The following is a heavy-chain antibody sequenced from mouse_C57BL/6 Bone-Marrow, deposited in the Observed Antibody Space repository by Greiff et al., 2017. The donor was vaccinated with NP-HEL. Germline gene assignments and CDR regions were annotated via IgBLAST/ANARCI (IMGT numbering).Heavy chain of an antibody. D-gene: IGHD2-3*01. CDR3: ARWDGYYPYWYYDV. CDR2: IHPNSGST. V-gene: IGHV1-64*01. CDR1: GYTFTSYW. Sequence: VQLQQPGAELVKPGASVKLSCKASGYTFTSYWMHWVKQRPGQGLEWIGMIHPNSGSTNYNEKFKSKATLTVDKSSSTAYMQLSSLTSEDSAVYYCARWDGYYPYWYYDVWGTGTTVTVSS. J-gene: IGHJ1*03.